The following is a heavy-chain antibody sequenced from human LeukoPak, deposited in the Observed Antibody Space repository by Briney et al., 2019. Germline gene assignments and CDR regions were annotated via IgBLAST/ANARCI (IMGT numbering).Heavy chain of an antibody. J-gene: IGHJ3*02. V-gene: IGHV5-51*01. D-gene: IGHD3-10*01. Sequence: GESLKISCKGAGYSFTSYWIGWVRQMPGKGLEWMGIIYPANSDTRYSPSFQGQVTISADKSISTAYLQWSSLKASDTAMYYCEVPITMVRGASQGSAFDIWGQGTMVTVSS. CDR3: EVPITMVRGASQGSAFDI. CDR1: GYSFTSYW. CDR2: IYPANSDT.